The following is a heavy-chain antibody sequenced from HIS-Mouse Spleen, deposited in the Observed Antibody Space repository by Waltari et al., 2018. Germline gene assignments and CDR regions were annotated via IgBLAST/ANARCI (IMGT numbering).Heavy chain of an antibody. CDR1: GGSISTSSYY. D-gene: IGHD6-13*01. J-gene: IGHJ2*01. Sequence: QLQLQESGPGLVKPSETLSLTCTVSGGSISTSSYYWGWFRDPSGNGLAWIGSIYYSGSTYYNPSLKSRVTISVDTSKNQFSLKLSSVTAADTAVYYCAREIPYSSSWYDWYFDLWGRGTLVTVSS. CDR2: IYYSGST. CDR3: AREIPYSSSWYDWYFDL. V-gene: IGHV4-39*07.